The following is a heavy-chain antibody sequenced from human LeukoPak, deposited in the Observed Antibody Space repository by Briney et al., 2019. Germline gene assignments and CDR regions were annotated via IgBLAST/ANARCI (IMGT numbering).Heavy chain of an antibody. V-gene: IGHV4-59*01. J-gene: IGHJ4*02. CDR3: ASNTGTVFDY. Sequence: SETLSLTCTVSGGSISRYCWSWIRQPPGKGLEWIGYVYYTGSTEYNPSLRSRVTISLEMSKHQFSLNLTSVTAADTAVYYCASNTGTVFDYWGQGALVTVSS. D-gene: IGHD7-27*01. CDR2: VYYTGST. CDR1: GGSISRYC.